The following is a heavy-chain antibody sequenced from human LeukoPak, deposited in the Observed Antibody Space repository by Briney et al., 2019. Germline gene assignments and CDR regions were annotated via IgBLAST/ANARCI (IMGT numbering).Heavy chain of an antibody. CDR1: GGSINSYY. CDR2: IYYSGST. V-gene: IGHV4-59*01. Sequence: SETLSLTCTVSGGSINSYYWSWIRQPPGKGLEWIGYIYYSGSTEYNPSLKSRVTKSVDTSKNQFSLKMSSVTAADTAVYYCARARDGHINNWFDPWGQGTLVTVSS. CDR3: ARARDGHINNWFDP. D-gene: IGHD5-24*01. J-gene: IGHJ5*02.